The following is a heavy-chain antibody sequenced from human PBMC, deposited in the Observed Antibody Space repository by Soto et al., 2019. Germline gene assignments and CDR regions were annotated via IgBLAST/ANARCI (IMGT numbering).Heavy chain of an antibody. CDR3: ARGLRSDAMMMVRNWFDP. CDR2: ISSNGGST. V-gene: IGHV3-64*01. Sequence: EVQLVESGGGLVQPGGSLRLSCAASGFTFSSYAMHWVRQAPGKGLEYVSAISSNGGSTYYANSVKGRFTISRDNSKNTLYRQMGSVRAEDMAVYYCARGLRSDAMMMVRNWFDPWGQGTLVTVSS. D-gene: IGHD2-2*01. CDR1: GFTFSSYA. J-gene: IGHJ5*02.